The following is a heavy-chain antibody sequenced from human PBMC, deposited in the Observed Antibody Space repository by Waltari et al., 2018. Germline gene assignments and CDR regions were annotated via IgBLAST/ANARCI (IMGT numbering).Heavy chain of an antibody. V-gene: IGHV4-34*01. Sequence: QVQLQQWGAGLLKPSETLSLTCAVYGGSFSGYYWRWIRQPPGKGRGWIGKISNSGSTNNNPSRKSRVTISVDTSKNQCSLKLSSVTAAETAVYYCAREWLSYYYYYMDVWGKGTTVTISS. D-gene: IGHD3-3*01. J-gene: IGHJ6*03. CDR3: AREWLSYYYYYMDV. CDR2: ISNSGST. CDR1: GGSFSGYY.